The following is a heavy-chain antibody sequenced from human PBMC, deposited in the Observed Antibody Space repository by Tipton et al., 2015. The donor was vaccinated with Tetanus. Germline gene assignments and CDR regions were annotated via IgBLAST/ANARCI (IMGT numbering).Heavy chain of an antibody. D-gene: IGHD2-8*02. CDR3: ARATSTGPAYNWFDP. V-gene: IGHV4-30-2*01. CDR1: GGSISSGGYS. CDR2: MYYSGTT. J-gene: IGHJ5*02. Sequence: TLSLTCAVSGGSISSGGYSWTWIRQPPGKGLQWIGYMYYSGTTHYNPSLKSRVTISIDRSKNQLSLKLTPVTAADTAVYYCARATSTGPAYNWFDPWGQGTLVTVSS.